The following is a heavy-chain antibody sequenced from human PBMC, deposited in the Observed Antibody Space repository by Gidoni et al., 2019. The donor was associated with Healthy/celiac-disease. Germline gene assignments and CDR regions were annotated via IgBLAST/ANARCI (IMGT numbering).Heavy chain of an antibody. D-gene: IGHD6-6*01. J-gene: IGHJ6*03. V-gene: IGHV3-49*03. CDR1: GFTFGAYA. Sequence: EVQLVESGGGLVQPGRSLRLSCTASGFTFGAYAMSWFRQAPGKGLEWVGFIRSKAYGGTTEYAASVKGRFTISRDDSKSIAYLQMNSLKTEDTAVYYCTRGQYSSSWGYYYYYMDVWGKGTTVTVSS. CDR3: TRGQYSSSWGYYYYYMDV. CDR2: IRSKAYGGTT.